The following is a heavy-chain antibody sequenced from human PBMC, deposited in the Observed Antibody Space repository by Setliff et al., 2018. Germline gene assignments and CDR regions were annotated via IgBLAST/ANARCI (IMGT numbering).Heavy chain of an antibody. Sequence: GASLKLSCRGSGFTFSDYWIGWVRQMPGKGLEWMGIIYPGDSDTRYSPSFQGQVTFSADKSISTAYLQWRSLKASDSATYYCARVVGADGMGTDYWGQGTVVTVSS. D-gene: IGHD2-15*01. CDR3: ARVVGADGMGTDY. CDR1: GFTFSDYW. CDR2: IYPGDSDT. V-gene: IGHV5-51*01. J-gene: IGHJ4*02.